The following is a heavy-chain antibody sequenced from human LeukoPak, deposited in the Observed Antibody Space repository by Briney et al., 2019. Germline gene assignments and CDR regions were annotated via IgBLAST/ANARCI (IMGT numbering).Heavy chain of an antibody. CDR2: INHSGST. D-gene: IGHD6-25*01. J-gene: IGHJ4*02. Sequence: SETLSLTCAVYGGSFSGYYWSWLRQPPGKGLEWIGEINHSGSTNYNPSLKSRVTISVDTSKNQFSLRLSSVTAADTAVYYCASTGSGGVFDYWGQGTLVTVSS. V-gene: IGHV4-34*01. CDR1: GGSFSGYY. CDR3: ASTGSGGVFDY.